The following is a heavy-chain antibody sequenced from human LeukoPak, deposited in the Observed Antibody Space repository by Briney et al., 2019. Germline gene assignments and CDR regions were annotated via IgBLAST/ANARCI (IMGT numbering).Heavy chain of an antibody. CDR3: AKCPVRGVPFDY. V-gene: IGHV3-23*01. J-gene: IGHJ4*02. D-gene: IGHD3-10*01. CDR1: GFSVSNNY. CDR2: ISGSGGST. Sequence: PGGSLRLSCAVSGFSVSNNYMNWVRQAPGKGLEWVSAISGSGGSTYYADSVKGRFTISRDNSKNTLYLQMNSLRAEDTAVYYCAKCPVRGVPFDYWGQGTLVTVSS.